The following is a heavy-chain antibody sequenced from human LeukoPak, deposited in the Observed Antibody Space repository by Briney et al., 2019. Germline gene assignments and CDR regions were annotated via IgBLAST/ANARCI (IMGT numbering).Heavy chain of an antibody. V-gene: IGHV1-69*05. Sequence: SVKVSCKASGGTFSSYAISWVRQAPGQGLEWMGRIIPIFGTANYAQKFQGRVTITTDESTSTAYMELSSLRSEDTAVYYCARDGVVVEPAAPYNWFDPWGQGTLVTVSS. CDR3: ARDGVVVEPAAPYNWFDP. CDR2: IIPIFGTA. J-gene: IGHJ5*02. CDR1: GGTFSSYA. D-gene: IGHD2-2*01.